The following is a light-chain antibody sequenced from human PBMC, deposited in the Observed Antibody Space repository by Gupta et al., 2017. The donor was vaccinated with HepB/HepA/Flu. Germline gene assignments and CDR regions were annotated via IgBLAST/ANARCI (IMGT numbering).Light chain of an antibody. CDR3: QQYYGALCS. CDR1: QSVLYSSTNKNY. J-gene: IGKJ2*02. CDR2: WAS. Sequence: DIVMTQSPDSLAVSLGERATINCRSSQSVLYSSTNKNYLAWYQQKPGQPPKLLISWASTRESGVPDRFSGSGSGTXFTLTIXSLQAEDVAVYYCQQYYGALCSFGXGTKLEIK. V-gene: IGKV4-1*01.